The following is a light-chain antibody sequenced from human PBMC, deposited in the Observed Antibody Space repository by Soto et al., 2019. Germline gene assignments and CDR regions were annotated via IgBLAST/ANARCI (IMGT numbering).Light chain of an antibody. J-gene: IGLJ3*02. CDR2: RNN. V-gene: IGLV1-47*01. CDR3: AAWDDSLSGRV. CDR1: SSNIGSNS. Sequence: QSVLTQPPSAFATPGQRVTISCSGSSSNIGSNSVYWYQQLPGAAPKLLIYRNNQRPSGVPDRFSGSKSDTSASLAISGLRSEDEADYYCAAWDDSLSGRVFGGGTKLTVL.